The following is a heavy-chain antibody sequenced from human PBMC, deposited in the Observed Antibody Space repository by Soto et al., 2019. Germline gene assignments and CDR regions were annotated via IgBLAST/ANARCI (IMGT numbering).Heavy chain of an antibody. CDR3: ARGQRLVGSSSAWFDP. CDR1: GESFSGYY. CDR2: INHSGST. D-gene: IGHD6-6*01. V-gene: IGHV4-34*01. J-gene: IGHJ5*02. Sequence: SETLSLTCAVDGESFSGYYWSWIRQPPGKGLEWIGEINHSGSTNYNPSLKSRVTISVDTSKNQFSLKLSSVTAADTAVYYCARGQRLVGSSSAWFDPWGQGTLVTVSS.